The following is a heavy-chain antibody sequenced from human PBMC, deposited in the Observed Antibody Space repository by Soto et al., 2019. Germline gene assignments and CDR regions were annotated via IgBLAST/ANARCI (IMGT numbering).Heavy chain of an antibody. CDR1: GGTFSSYA. V-gene: IGHV1-69*01. D-gene: IGHD3-3*01. J-gene: IGHJ6*02. CDR3: ATRDRPPIFGVAPDYYGMDV. CDR2: IIPIFGTA. Sequence: QVQLVQSGAEVKKPGSSVKVSCKASGGTFSSYAISWVRQAPGQGLEWMGGIIPIFGTANYAQKFQGRVTITADESTSTAYMELSSLRSEDTAVYYCATRDRPPIFGVAPDYYGMDVWGQGTTVTVSS.